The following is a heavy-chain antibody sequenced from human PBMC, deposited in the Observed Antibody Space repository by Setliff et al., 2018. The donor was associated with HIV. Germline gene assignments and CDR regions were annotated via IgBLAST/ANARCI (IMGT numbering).Heavy chain of an antibody. D-gene: IGHD1-1*01. CDR2: FYSSGST. J-gene: IGHJ4*02. CDR1: GGSISSSSDY. Sequence: ASETLSLTCTVSGGSISSSSDYWGWIRQPPGKGLEWIGSFYSSGSTYYNPSLKSRVTISIDTSKNQFSLKLSSVTAADTAVYYCARLRRSNNYYFDYWGQGTLVTVSS. CDR3: ARLRRSNNYYFDY. V-gene: IGHV4-39*07.